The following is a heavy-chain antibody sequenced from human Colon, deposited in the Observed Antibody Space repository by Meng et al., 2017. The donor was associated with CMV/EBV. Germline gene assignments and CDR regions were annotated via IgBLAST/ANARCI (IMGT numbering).Heavy chain of an antibody. CDR2: IFSNGNT. Sequence: LGGSGGGLVPPGGCLRLPCRCSSSNVRGGFMSLVRQAPGKGLEWVSSIFSNGNTYYADSVKGRFTISRDDSKNILFLQMNTLRAEDTAVYSCADFENGPGYWGQGTLVTVSS. CDR1: SSNVRGGF. D-gene: IGHD1-14*01. V-gene: IGHV3-66*01. J-gene: IGHJ4*02. CDR3: ADFENGPGY.